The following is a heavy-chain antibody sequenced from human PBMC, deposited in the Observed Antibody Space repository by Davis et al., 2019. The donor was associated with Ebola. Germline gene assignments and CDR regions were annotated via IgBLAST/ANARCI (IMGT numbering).Heavy chain of an antibody. CDR1: GFTFSTYS. CDR2: ISGSGGNT. CDR3: AKSGLSFGVVKYHYGMDV. D-gene: IGHD3-3*01. J-gene: IGHJ6*04. Sequence: GESLKISCAASGFTFSTYSMSWVRQAPGKGLEWVSAISGSGGNTYYADSVKGRFTISRDNSKKTMYLQMNSLRGEDTAVYYCAKSGLSFGVVKYHYGMDVWGKGTTVTVSS. V-gene: IGHV3-23*01.